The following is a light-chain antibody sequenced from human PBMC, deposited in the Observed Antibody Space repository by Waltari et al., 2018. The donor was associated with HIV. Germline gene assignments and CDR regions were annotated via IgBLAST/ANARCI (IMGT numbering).Light chain of an antibody. CDR3: QQGNSFPRT. J-gene: IGKJ1*01. CDR1: QSIRGW. V-gene: IGKV1-12*01. Sequence: QMTQSPSFVSASVGDRVIITCRASQSIRGWLAWYQQKPGKAPKLLIYAASTLQSVVPSRFSGSGSGTDFTLTISSLQPEDFATYYCQQGNSFPRTFGQGTKVEIK. CDR2: AAS.